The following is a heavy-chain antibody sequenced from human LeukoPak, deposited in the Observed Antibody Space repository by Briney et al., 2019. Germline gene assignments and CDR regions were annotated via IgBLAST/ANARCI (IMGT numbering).Heavy chain of an antibody. CDR3: ARAPTSYYYFDY. J-gene: IGHJ4*02. V-gene: IGHV3-30*03. D-gene: IGHD1-26*01. Sequence: PGGSLRLSCAASGFTFSSYDMHWVRQAPGKGLEWVAVISYDGNNKYYADSVKGRFTLSRDNSKNTLYLQMNSLRAEDTAVYYCARAPTSYYYFDYWGQGTLVTVSS. CDR2: ISYDGNNK. CDR1: GFTFSSYD.